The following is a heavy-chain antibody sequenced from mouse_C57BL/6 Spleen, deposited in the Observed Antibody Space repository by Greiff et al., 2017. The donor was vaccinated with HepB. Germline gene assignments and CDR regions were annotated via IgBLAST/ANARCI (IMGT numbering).Heavy chain of an antibody. CDR2: IYPGDGDT. CDR3: ARDYDYPYAMDY. V-gene: IGHV1-82*01. D-gene: IGHD2-4*01. CDR1: GYAFSSSW. Sequence: QVQLKESGPELVKPGASVKISCKASGYAFSSSWMNWVKQRPGKGLEWIGRIYPGDGDTNYNGKFKGKATLTADKSSSTAYMQLSSLTSEDSAVYFCARDYDYPYAMDYWGQGTSVTVSS. J-gene: IGHJ4*01.